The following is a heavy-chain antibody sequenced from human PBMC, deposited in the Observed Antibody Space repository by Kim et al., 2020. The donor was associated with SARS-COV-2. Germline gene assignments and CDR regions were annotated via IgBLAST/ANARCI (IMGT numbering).Heavy chain of an antibody. CDR2: IKQDGSEK. Sequence: GGSLRLSCAASGFTFSSYWMSWVRQAPGKGLEWVANIKQDGSEKYYVDSVKGRFTISRDNAKNSLYLQMNSLRAEDTAVYYCARWVGGYYARGMNVWGQGTTVTVSS. CDR1: GFTFSSYW. D-gene: IGHD3-3*01. J-gene: IGHJ6*02. V-gene: IGHV3-7*03. CDR3: ARWVGGYYARGMNV.